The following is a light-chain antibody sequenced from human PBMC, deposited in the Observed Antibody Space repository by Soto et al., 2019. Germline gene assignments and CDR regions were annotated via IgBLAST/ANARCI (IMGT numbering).Light chain of an antibody. CDR1: QSVLFSSNNKNY. J-gene: IGKJ1*01. V-gene: IGKV4-1*01. Sequence: DLVLTPSPDSLAVSLGERATINCKSSQSVLFSSNNKNYLAWYQQRPGQPPELLIYWASTRESGVPDRFSGSGSGTDFTLTISSLQPDDFATYYCQHYNSYSEAFGQGTKVDIK. CDR3: QHYNSYSEA. CDR2: WAS.